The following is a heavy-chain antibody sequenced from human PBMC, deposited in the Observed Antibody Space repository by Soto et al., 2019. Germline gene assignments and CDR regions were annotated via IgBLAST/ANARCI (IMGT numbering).Heavy chain of an antibody. Sequence: SQTLSLTCAISGDSVSSNSAAWNWIRQSPSRGLEWLGRTYYRSKWYNDYAVSVKSRITINPDTSKNQFSLQLNSVTPEDTAVYYCARAECSGGSCYSRPWYYYGMDVWGQGTTVTVSS. J-gene: IGHJ6*02. CDR2: TYYRSKWYN. V-gene: IGHV6-1*01. CDR3: ARAECSGGSCYSRPWYYYGMDV. CDR1: GDSVSSNSAA. D-gene: IGHD2-15*01.